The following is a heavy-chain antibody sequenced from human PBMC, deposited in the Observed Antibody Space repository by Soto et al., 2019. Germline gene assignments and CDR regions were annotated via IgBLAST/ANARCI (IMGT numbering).Heavy chain of an antibody. CDR1: GDSVTSNVW. Sequence: QVQLQESGPGLVKPSGTLSLTCAVSGDSVTSNVWWSWVRPPPGKGLEWIGEAYHNGLTDYNPSLKSRVTMSVDTSKNEFSLKLTSLTAADTAIYYCARDAAVPGESDRFDYWGQGTLVTVSS. J-gene: IGHJ4*02. D-gene: IGHD6-19*01. CDR3: ARDAAVPGESDRFDY. V-gene: IGHV4-4*02. CDR2: AYHNGLT.